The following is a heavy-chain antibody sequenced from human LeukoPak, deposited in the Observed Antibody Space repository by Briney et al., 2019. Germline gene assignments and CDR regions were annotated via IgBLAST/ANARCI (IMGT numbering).Heavy chain of an antibody. Sequence: PGGSLRLSCAASRFTFSDHYMDWVRQAPGKGLEWVGRTTNKAHSYTTEYAASVKGRFTISRDDSKNSLYLQMNSLKTEDTAVYYCARRYCIGGNCRYSDYWGQGTLVTVSS. CDR2: TTNKAHSYTT. CDR1: RFTFSDHY. D-gene: IGHD2-15*01. V-gene: IGHV3-72*01. CDR3: ARRYCIGGNCRYSDY. J-gene: IGHJ4*02.